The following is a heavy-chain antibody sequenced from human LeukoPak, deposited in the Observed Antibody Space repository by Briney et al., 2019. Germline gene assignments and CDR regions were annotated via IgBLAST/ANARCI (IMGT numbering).Heavy chain of an antibody. J-gene: IGHJ4*02. CDR3: AKCSGGTCYSSLDY. CDR2: ISGSGGST. V-gene: IGHV3-23*01. CDR1: GFAFSSYA. D-gene: IGHD2-15*01. Sequence: GGSLRLSCAASGFAFSSYAMSWVRQAPGKGLEWVSGISGSGGSTYYADSVKGRFTISRDNSKNTLYLQMNSLRAGDTAVYYCAKCSGGTCYSSLDYWGQGTLVTVSS.